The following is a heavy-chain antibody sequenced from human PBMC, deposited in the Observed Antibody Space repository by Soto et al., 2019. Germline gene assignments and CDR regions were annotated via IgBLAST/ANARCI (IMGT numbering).Heavy chain of an antibody. CDR1: GFTLSSYA. D-gene: IGHD2-21*02. V-gene: IGHV3-48*03. CDR2: ISSSGSTI. CDR3: ARDRGGDPYYFDY. J-gene: IGHJ4*02. Sequence: GGSLGLSCSASGFTLSSYAMNWGRQGPGRGLEWVSYISSSGSTIYSADSVKGRFTIYRDNAKNSLYLQMNSQRGEDTAVYYCARDRGGDPYYFDYWGQGNLVTASS.